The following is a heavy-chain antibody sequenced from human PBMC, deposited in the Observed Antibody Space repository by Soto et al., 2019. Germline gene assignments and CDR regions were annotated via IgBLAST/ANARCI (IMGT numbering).Heavy chain of an antibody. CDR2: INHSGIT. D-gene: IGHD3-22*01. Sequence: SATRSLTCTVYGGSFSGYYWSWIRPPPGKGLEWIGEINHSGITNYNPSLKSRVTISVDTSKNQFSLKLSSVTAADTAVYYCARGTSRNYYDSSGYYYVVRNNWSDPWGQGTLVTVSS. CDR1: GGSFSGYY. J-gene: IGHJ5*02. V-gene: IGHV4-34*01. CDR3: ARGTSRNYYDSSGYYYVVRNNWSDP.